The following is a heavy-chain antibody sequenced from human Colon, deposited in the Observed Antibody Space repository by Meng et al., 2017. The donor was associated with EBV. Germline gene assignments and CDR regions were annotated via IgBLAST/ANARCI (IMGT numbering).Heavy chain of an antibody. Sequence: QLLLQESDSGLGHPSQSLSLTCAVPGYSISSGDYSWSWIRQQPGQGLEWIGYIYHGGTTYNTSLKSRVTISVDNSKNQFSLRLTSVTAADTAVYYCARGPYCGGDCYWFDPWGQGTLVTVSS. D-gene: IGHD2-21*02. V-gene: IGHV4-30-2*01. CDR1: GYSISSGDYS. CDR2: IYHGGTT. J-gene: IGHJ5*02. CDR3: ARGPYCGGDCYWFDP.